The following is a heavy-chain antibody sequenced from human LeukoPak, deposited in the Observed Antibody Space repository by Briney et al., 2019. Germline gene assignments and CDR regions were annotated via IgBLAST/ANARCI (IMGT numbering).Heavy chain of an antibody. CDR2: IYASGKT. J-gene: IGHJ4*02. D-gene: IGHD1-26*01. CDR1: GGSISSYY. CDR3: ARSFSEKFYFES. Sequence: SETLSLTCTVSGGSISSYYWSWIRQPPGKGLEWIGCIYASGKTDYKPYTPSLKSRVAMSLDTSKNQVSLYLTSVTAADTAMYFCARSFSEKFYFESWGQGTLVTVSS. V-gene: IGHV4-4*08.